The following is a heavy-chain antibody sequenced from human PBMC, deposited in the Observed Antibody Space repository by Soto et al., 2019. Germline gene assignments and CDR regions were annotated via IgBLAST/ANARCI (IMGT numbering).Heavy chain of an antibody. CDR1: GFSLSTSGVG. V-gene: IGHV2-5*02. D-gene: IGHD3-10*01. Sequence: QITLKESGPTLVKPTQTLTLTCTFSGFSLSTSGVGVGWIRQPPGKALEWLALIYWDDDKRYSPSLKSRLTITTDTSKNQVVLTMTNMDPVDTATYYCAHSLQLLWFGDGYFDYWGQGTLVTVSS. CDR3: AHSLQLLWFGDGYFDY. J-gene: IGHJ4*02. CDR2: IYWDDDK.